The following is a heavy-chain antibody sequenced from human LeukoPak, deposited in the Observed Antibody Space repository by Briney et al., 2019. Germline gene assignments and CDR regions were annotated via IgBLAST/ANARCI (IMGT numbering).Heavy chain of an antibody. CDR3: ARGRGDTDY. D-gene: IGHD3-16*01. Sequence: PSETLSLTCAVYGGSFSGYYWSWIRQPPGKGLEWIGEINHSGSTNYNPSLKSRVTISVDTSKNQFSLKPSSVTAADTAVYYCARGRGDTDYWGQGTLVTVSS. CDR1: GGSFSGYY. V-gene: IGHV4-34*01. J-gene: IGHJ4*02. CDR2: INHSGST.